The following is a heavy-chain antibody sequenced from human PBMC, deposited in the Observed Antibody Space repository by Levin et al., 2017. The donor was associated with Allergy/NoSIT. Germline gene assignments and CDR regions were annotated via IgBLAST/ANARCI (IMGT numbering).Heavy chain of an antibody. D-gene: IGHD6-13*01. CDR1: GYTFTGYY. CDR3: ARVVGGAANWFDP. V-gene: IGHV1-2*02. Sequence: GASVKVSCKASGYTFTGYYMHWVRQAPGQGLEWMGWINPNSGGTNYAQKFQGRVTMTRDTSISTAYMELSRLRSDDTAVYYCARVVGGAANWFDPWGQGTLVTVSS. CDR2: INPNSGGT. J-gene: IGHJ5*02.